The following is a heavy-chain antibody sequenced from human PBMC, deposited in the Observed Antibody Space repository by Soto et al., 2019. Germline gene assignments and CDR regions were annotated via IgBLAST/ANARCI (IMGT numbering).Heavy chain of an antibody. V-gene: IGHV3-23*01. J-gene: IGHJ5*02. CDR1: GFTFSAYA. CDR2: ISGSGDAT. CDR3: AKVVIRCCYRGFVL. Sequence: PGGSLRLSCTASGFTFSAYAIAWVLQAPGKGLECLSGISGSGDATHYADSVKGRFTISRDNSKNTAYLEMRSLRVEDTALYYCAKVVIRCCYRGFVLWGQAPLVSVSS. D-gene: IGHD3-16*02.